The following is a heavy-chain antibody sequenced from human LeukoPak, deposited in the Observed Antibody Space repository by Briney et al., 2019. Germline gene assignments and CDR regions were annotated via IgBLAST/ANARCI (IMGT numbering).Heavy chain of an antibody. V-gene: IGHV4-59*12. CDR3: SRVRIGNTPSYGSVSYYLDY. J-gene: IGHJ4*02. CDR1: GGSISSYY. D-gene: IGHD3-10*01. CDR2: IYYSGST. Sequence: SETLSLTCTVSGGSISSYYWSWIRQPPGKGLEWIGYIYYSGSTNYNTSIKSRVTISVDTSKNQLYLKLISVADAATAVYSCSRVRIGNTPSYGSVSYYLDYAGQGTLVSVSS.